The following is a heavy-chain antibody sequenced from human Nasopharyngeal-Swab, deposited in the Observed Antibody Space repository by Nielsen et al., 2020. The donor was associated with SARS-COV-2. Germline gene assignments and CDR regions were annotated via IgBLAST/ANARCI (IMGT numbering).Heavy chain of an antibody. CDR3: ASGGGEFDY. CDR1: GFTFSSYG. CDR2: ISYDGSNK. D-gene: IGHD3-10*01. J-gene: IGHJ4*02. V-gene: IGHV3-30*03. Sequence: GSLRLSCAASGFTFSSYGMHWVRQAPGKGLEWVAVISYDGSNKYYADSVKGRFTISRDNSKNTLYLQMNSLRAEDTAVYYCASGGGEFDYWGQGTLVTVSS.